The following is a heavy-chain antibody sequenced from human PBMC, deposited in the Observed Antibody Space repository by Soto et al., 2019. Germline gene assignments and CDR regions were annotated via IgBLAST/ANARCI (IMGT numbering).Heavy chain of an antibody. J-gene: IGHJ4*02. D-gene: IGHD3-10*01. V-gene: IGHV1-18*04. CDR3: ATYYFGSGSYYRFDN. CDR1: GYTFTSNG. Sequence: QGQLVQSGGEVKKPGASVKVSCKASGYTFTSNGISWVRQAPGQGLEWMGWISGYNGDTDYAQKFQGRVTMTTDTSTSTAYMEVRSLRPDDTAVYYCATYYFGSGSYYRFDNWGQGTLVTVSS. CDR2: ISGYNGDT.